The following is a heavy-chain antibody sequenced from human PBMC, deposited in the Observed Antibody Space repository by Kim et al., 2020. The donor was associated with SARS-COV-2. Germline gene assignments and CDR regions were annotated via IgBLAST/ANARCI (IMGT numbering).Heavy chain of an antibody. Sequence: SETLSLTCTVSGGSISSSSYYWGWIRQPPGKGLEWIGSIYYSGSTYYNPSLKSRVTISVDTSKNQFSLKLSSVTAADTAVYYCARHISPVGIAVAGTPPDYWRQGTLVTVSS. J-gene: IGHJ4*02. CDR1: GGSISSSSYY. CDR3: ARHISPVGIAVAGTPPDY. CDR2: IYYSGST. V-gene: IGHV4-39*01. D-gene: IGHD6-19*01.